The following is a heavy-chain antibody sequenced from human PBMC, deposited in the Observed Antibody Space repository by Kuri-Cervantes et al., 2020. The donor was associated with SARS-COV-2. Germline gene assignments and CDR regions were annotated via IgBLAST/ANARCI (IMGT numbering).Heavy chain of an antibody. D-gene: IGHD3-10*01. Sequence: SETLSLTCTVSGGSISSYYWSWIRQPPGKGLEWIGYIYYSGSTNYNPSLKSRVTISVDTSKNQFSLQLNSVTPEGTAVYYCASGRGDYYGDFYGMDVWGQGTTVTVSS. CDR2: IYYSGST. CDR3: ASGRGDYYGDFYGMDV. V-gene: IGHV4-59*12. CDR1: GGSISSYY. J-gene: IGHJ6*02.